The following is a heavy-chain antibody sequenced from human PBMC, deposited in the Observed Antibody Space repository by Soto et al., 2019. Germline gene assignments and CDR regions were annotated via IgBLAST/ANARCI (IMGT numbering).Heavy chain of an antibody. V-gene: IGHV1-8*01. CDR3: ARTSSATRGGFDP. Sequence: QVQLVQSGAEVKKSGASAKVSCKASGYTFTSYDINWVRQATGQGLEWMGWINPNNGNTGYAQKFQGRVTMTRDTSINTAYMELSSLRSEDTAVYFCARTSSATRGGFDPWGQGTLVTVSS. J-gene: IGHJ5*02. CDR1: GYTFTSYD. CDR2: INPNNGNT. D-gene: IGHD3-10*01.